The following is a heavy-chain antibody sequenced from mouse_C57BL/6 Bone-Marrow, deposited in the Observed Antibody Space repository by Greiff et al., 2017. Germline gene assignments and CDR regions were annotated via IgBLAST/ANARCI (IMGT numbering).Heavy chain of an antibody. V-gene: IGHV1-12*01. CDR3: TREGYGASSYFDY. Sequence: LQQSGAGLARPGASVKMSCKASGYTFTSYNMHWVKQTPRQGLEWMGAIYPGNGDTSYNQKFKGKAKLTEDTSASTAYMELSSLTNEDSAVYFCTREGYGASSYFDYWGQGTTVTVSA. CDR1: GYTFTSYN. J-gene: IGHJ2*01. D-gene: IGHD1-1*01. CDR2: IYPGNGDT.